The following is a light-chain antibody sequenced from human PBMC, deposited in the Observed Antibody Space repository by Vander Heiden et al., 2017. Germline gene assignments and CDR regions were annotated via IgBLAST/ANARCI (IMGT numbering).Light chain of an antibody. CDR3: NSRDTNGDHLL. CDR1: SLRSHY. J-gene: IGLJ2*01. CDR2: GDN. V-gene: IGLV3-19*01. Sequence: SSDLTQDPAVSVALGQTVRITCQGDSLRSHYATWYQQKSGQAPVLVMFGDNIRPSGIPDRISGSNSGDTSSLTITVTQAEDEADYFCNSRDTNGDHLLFGGGTRLTVL.